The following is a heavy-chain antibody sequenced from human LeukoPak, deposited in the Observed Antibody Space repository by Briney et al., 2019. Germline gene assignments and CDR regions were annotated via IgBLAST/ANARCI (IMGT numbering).Heavy chain of an antibody. J-gene: IGHJ5*02. CDR3: AKDPYYGDYAWFDP. D-gene: IGHD4-17*01. Sequence: GGSLRLSCAASGFTFSSYAMSWVRQAPGNGLEWVSAISGSGGSTYYADSVKGRFTISRDNSKNTLYLQMNSLRAEDTAVYYCAKDPYYGDYAWFDPWGQGTLVTVSS. V-gene: IGHV3-23*01. CDR1: GFTFSSYA. CDR2: ISGSGGST.